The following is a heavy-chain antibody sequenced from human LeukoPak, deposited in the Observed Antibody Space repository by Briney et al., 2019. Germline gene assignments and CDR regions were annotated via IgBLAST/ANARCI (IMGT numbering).Heavy chain of an antibody. J-gene: IGHJ6*03. Sequence: KTSETLSLTCTVSGYSISSGYYWGWIRQPSGKGLEWIGSIYHSGSTYYNPSLKSRVTISVDTSKNQFSLKLSSVTAADTAVYYCARAFKGGYCSSTSCYWYYYYYYMDVWGKGTTVTVSS. CDR2: IYHSGST. V-gene: IGHV4-38-2*02. CDR3: ARAFKGGYCSSTSCYWYYYYYYMDV. CDR1: GYSISSGYY. D-gene: IGHD2-2*01.